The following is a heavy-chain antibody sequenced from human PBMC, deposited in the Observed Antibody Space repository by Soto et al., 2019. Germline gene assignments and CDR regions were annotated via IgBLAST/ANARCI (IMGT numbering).Heavy chain of an antibody. Sequence: GGSLRLSCAASGFTFSSYAMTWVRQAPGKGLEWVSGISGNGGSSYYADSVKGRFTISRDNAKNSLYLQMNSLRAEDTALYYCAKDHAITSSWTLFDYWGQGTLVTVSS. CDR1: GFTFSSYA. V-gene: IGHV3-23*01. D-gene: IGHD6-13*01. J-gene: IGHJ4*02. CDR3: AKDHAITSSWTLFDY. CDR2: ISGNGGSS.